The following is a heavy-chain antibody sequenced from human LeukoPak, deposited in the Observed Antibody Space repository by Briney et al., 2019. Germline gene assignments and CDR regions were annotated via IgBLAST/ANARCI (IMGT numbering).Heavy chain of an antibody. J-gene: IGHJ1*01. CDR1: GYTYSSYW. Sequence: GESLKISCKGSGYTYSSYWIGWVRQMPGKGLEWTGIIYPIESKTKYSQSFEGQVTISADKSINTAYLQWSSLKASDTAMYYCATRDGYNLLSWGQGTLVTVSS. D-gene: IGHD5-24*01. V-gene: IGHV5-51*01. CDR2: IYPIESKT. CDR3: ATRDGYNLLS.